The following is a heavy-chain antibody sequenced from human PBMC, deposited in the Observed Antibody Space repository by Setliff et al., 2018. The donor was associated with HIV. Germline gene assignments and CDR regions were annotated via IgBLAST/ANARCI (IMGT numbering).Heavy chain of an antibody. CDR2: TGTAGDT. CDR3: AKDRTSYGDYVLGPSFDL. Sequence: GGSLRLSFAASGFTFNNYDMHWVRQATGKGLEWVAVTGTAGDTYYPDSVKGRFTISRDSSKNTLYLQMNSLRAEDTAVYYCAKDRTSYGDYVLGPSFDLWGRGTLVTVSS. D-gene: IGHD4-17*01. V-gene: IGHV3-13*01. CDR1: GFTFNNYD. J-gene: IGHJ2*01.